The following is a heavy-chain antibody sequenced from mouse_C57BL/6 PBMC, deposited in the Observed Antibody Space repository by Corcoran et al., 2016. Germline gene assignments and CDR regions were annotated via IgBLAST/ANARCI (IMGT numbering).Heavy chain of an antibody. J-gene: IGHJ1*03. D-gene: IGHD1-1*01. CDR3: AKNYGSSYGYFDV. CDR1: GYTFTDYY. V-gene: IGHV1-75*01. Sequence: QVQLQQSGPELVKPGASVKISCKASGYTFTDYYINWVKQRPGQVLEWIGWIFPGSGSTYYNEKFKGKATLTVDKSSSTAYMLLSSLTSEDSAVYFCAKNYGSSYGYFDVWGTGTTVTVSS. CDR2: IFPGSGST.